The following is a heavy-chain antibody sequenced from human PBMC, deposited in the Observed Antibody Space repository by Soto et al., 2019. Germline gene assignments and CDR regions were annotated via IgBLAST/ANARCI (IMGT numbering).Heavy chain of an antibody. D-gene: IGHD6-6*01. Sequence: SQTLSLTCAISGDSVSSNSAAWNWIRQSPSRGLEWLGRTYYRSKWYNDYAVSVKSRITINPDTSKNQFSLQLNSVTPEDTAVYYCARDKDSSSSQVYYGMDVWGQGTTVTVSS. CDR1: GDSVSSNSAA. CDR3: ARDKDSSSSQVYYGMDV. J-gene: IGHJ6*02. CDR2: TYYRSKWYN. V-gene: IGHV6-1*01.